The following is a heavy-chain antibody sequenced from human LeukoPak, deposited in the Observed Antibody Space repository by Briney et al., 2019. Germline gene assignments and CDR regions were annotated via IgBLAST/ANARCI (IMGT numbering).Heavy chain of an antibody. CDR1: GVSFSSSPYF. Sequence: SETLSLTCTVSGVSFSSSPYFWGWIRQPPGKGLEWIGSIFYSGSTYYNPSLKSRVTVSVDSSKSQFSLKLSSVTAADTAVYHCARGVTLVYGAIRGDWFDPWGQGTLVTVSS. J-gene: IGHJ5*02. D-gene: IGHD4-17*01. V-gene: IGHV4-39*07. CDR3: ARGVTLVYGAIRGDWFDP. CDR2: IFYSGST.